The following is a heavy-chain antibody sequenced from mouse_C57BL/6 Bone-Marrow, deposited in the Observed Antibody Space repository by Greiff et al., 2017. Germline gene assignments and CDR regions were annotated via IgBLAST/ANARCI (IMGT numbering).Heavy chain of an antibody. J-gene: IGHJ4*01. V-gene: IGHV1-59*01. CDR3: SRGYDYDYAMDY. CDR1: GYTFTSYW. Sequence: QVQLQQPGAELVRPGTSVKLSCKASGYTFTSYWMHWVKQRPGQGLEWIGVIDPSDSYTNYNQKFQGKATLTVDTSSSTAYMQLSSLTSEDSAVYYCSRGYDYDYAMDYWGQGTSVTVSS. D-gene: IGHD2-4*01. CDR2: IDPSDSYT.